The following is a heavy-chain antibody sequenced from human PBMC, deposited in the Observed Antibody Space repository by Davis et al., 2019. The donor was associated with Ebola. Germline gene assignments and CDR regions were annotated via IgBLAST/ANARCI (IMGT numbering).Heavy chain of an antibody. J-gene: IGHJ6*03. D-gene: IGHD3-3*01. Sequence: PGGSLRLSCAASGFTFSSYAMHWVRQAPGKGLEWVAVISYDGSNKYYADSVKGRFTISRDNSKNTLYPQMNSLRAEDTAVYYCARGVPYYDFWSGYYMDVWGKGTTVTVSS. CDR3: ARGVPYYDFWSGYYMDV. V-gene: IGHV3-30-3*01. CDR2: ISYDGSNK. CDR1: GFTFSSYA.